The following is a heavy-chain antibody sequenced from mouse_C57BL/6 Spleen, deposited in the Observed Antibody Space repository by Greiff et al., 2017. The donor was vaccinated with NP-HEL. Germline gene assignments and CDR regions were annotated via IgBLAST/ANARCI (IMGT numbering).Heavy chain of an antibody. D-gene: IGHD2-5*01. J-gene: IGHJ3*01. Sequence: QVTLKESGPGILQPSQTLSLTCSFSGFSLSTFGMGVGWIRQPSGKGLEWLAPIWWDADKYYNPALKSRLTISKDTSKNQVFLKIANVDTADTATYYCARPTYYSNFSWFAYWGQGTLVTVSA. CDR2: IWWDADK. CDR3: ARPTYYSNFSWFAY. CDR1: GFSLSTFGMG. V-gene: IGHV8-8*01.